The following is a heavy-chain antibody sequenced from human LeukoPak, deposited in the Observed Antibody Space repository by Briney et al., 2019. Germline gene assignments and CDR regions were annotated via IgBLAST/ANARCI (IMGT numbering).Heavy chain of an antibody. V-gene: IGHV3-74*01. D-gene: IGHD1-26*01. CDR2: INGDGSTT. Sequence: PGGSLRLSCAASGFSFSGYWMHWVRQAPEKGLVWISYINGDGSTTNHADFAEGRFTISRDNAKNTLYLQMNSLRVEDTAVYYCVRGGLMGATDYWGQGTLVTVSS. J-gene: IGHJ4*02. CDR1: GFSFSGYW. CDR3: VRGGLMGATDY.